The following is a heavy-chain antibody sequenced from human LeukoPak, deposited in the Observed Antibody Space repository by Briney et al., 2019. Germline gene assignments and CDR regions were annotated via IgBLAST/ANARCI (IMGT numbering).Heavy chain of an antibody. CDR3: VSFYETY. J-gene: IGHJ4*02. CDR1: GNYW. D-gene: IGHD2/OR15-2a*01. V-gene: IGHV3-74*01. CDR2: INSDGSWT. Sequence: GGSLRLSCAASGNYWTHWVRQVPGKGLVWVSHINSDGSWTSYADPVKGRFTISKDNAKNTVYLQMNSLRAEDTAVYYCVSFYETYWGRGTLVTVSS.